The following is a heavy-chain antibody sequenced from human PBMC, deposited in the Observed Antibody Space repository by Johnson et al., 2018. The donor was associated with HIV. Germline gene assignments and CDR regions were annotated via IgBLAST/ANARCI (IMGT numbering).Heavy chain of an antibody. D-gene: IGHD2-15*01. CDR1: GFIFSTYG. Sequence: QVQLVESGGVVVQPGGSLRLSCAASGFIFSTYGMHWVRQAPGRGLEWVAIISYDGNNKYYADSVKGRFTISRDNSKNTLYLQMGSLRAEDMAVYYCARETRGGGGAFDIWGQGTMVTVSS. J-gene: IGHJ3*02. V-gene: IGHV3-30*14. CDR2: ISYDGNNK. CDR3: ARETRGGGGAFDI.